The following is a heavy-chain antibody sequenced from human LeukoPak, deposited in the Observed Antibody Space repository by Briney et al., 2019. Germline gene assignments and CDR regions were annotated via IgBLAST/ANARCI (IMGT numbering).Heavy chain of an antibody. CDR1: GFTVSSNY. CDR2: ISSSSSYI. CDR3: ASGLQLSYFDY. V-gene: IGHV3-21*01. D-gene: IGHD2/OR15-2a*01. Sequence: PGGSLRLSCAASGFTVSSNYMSWVRQAPGKGLEWVSSISSSSSYIYYADSVKGRFTISRDNAKNSLYLQMNSLRAEDTAVYYCASGLQLSYFDYWGQGTLVTVSS. J-gene: IGHJ4*02.